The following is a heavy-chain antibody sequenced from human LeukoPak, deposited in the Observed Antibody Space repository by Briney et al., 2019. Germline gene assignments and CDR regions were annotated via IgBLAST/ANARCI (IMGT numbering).Heavy chain of an antibody. J-gene: IGHJ4*02. CDR2: FDPEDGET. CDR3: ARDQIAVGSGWYFYY. V-gene: IGHV1-24*01. D-gene: IGHD6-19*01. Sequence: ASVKVSCKVSGYTLTELSMHWVRQAPGKGLEWMGGFDPEDGETIYAQKFQGRVTMTEDTSTDTAYMELRSLRSDDTAVYYCARDQIAVGSGWYFYYWGQGTLLTVSS. CDR1: GYTLTELS.